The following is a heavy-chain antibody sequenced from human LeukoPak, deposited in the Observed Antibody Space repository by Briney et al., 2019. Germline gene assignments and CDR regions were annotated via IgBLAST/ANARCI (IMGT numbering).Heavy chain of an antibody. J-gene: IGHJ6*02. V-gene: IGHV4-59*08. CDR1: GVSIRRYY. D-gene: IGHD4-17*01. Sequence: SDTLSLTHTVSGVSIRRYYLSWIGQPPGKGLEWIGYFHYSGHTNYTPSLKSRVTISVTTSKNPSSLKLSSVTAADTAVYYCARQMTTVTTRYYYYGMDVWGQGTTVTVSS. CDR3: ARQMTTVTTRYYYYGMDV. CDR2: FHYSGHT.